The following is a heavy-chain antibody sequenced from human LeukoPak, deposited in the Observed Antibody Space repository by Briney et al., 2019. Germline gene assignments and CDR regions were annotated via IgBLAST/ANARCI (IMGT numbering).Heavy chain of an antibody. V-gene: IGHV3-48*02. D-gene: IGHD3-10*01. Sequence: GGSLRLSCAASRFTFNTYAMSWVRQAPGKGLEWVSYISKSSRIIYYADSVKGRFTISRDNAKNSLYLQMNSLRDEDTAVYYCARDSGRAYDMDVWGQGTTVTVSS. J-gene: IGHJ6*02. CDR3: ARDSGRAYDMDV. CDR2: ISKSSRII. CDR1: RFTFNTYA.